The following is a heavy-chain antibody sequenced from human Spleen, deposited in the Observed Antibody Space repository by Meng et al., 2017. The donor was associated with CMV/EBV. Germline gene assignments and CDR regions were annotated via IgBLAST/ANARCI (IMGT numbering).Heavy chain of an antibody. CDR2: INPNSGGA. Sequence: QVQLGQSGAEGKKPGASWKVSCKASAYTFAGYYMHWVRQAPGQGLEWMGRINPNSGGANYAQKFQGRVTMTRDTSISTAYMELSRLRSDDTAVYYCAREGLVGDLRYFDLWGRGTLVTVSS. CDR1: AYTFAGYY. J-gene: IGHJ2*01. CDR3: AREGLVGDLRYFDL. V-gene: IGHV1-2*06. D-gene: IGHD3-16*01.